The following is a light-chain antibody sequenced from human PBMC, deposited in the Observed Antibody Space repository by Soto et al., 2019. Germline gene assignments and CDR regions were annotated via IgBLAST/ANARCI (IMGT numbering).Light chain of an antibody. Sequence: DIQMTQSPSSLSASVGDRVTITCRASENINRHLNWYHQQPGKAPKLLIYGASSLQNGVPLRFRGGGSGTDFTLIITNLQPEEFATYFWQQSYTAPSITFGQGTRLEIK. J-gene: IGKJ5*01. V-gene: IGKV1-39*01. CDR3: QQSYTAPSIT. CDR2: GAS. CDR1: ENINRH.